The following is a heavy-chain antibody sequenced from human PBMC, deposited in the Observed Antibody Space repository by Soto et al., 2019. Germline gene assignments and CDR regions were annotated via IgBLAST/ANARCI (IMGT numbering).Heavy chain of an antibody. CDR1: GGSISSGGYS. Sequence: QLQLQEPGSGLVKPSQTLSLTCAVSGGSISSGGYSWSWIRQPPGKGLEWIGYIFHSGSTYYNPSLNIRVTITVDRSKNQFSLKLSSVTAADTAVYYCARGGYSSNYYYYYGMDVWGQGTTVTVSS. D-gene: IGHD5-18*01. CDR3: ARGGYSSNYYYYYGMDV. V-gene: IGHV4-30-2*01. CDR2: IFHSGST. J-gene: IGHJ6*02.